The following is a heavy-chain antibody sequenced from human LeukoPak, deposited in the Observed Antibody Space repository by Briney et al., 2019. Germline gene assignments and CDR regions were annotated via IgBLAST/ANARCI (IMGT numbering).Heavy chain of an antibody. CDR3: ARPAELGYCSGGSCYSIAY. V-gene: IGHV3-30*03. Sequence: GGSLRLSCAASGFTFSSYGMHWVRQAPGKGLEWVAVISYDGSNKHYADSVKGRFTISRDNSNNTLYLQMNSLRVEDTAVYYCARPAELGYCSGGSCYSIAYWGQGTLVTVSS. J-gene: IGHJ4*02. D-gene: IGHD2-15*01. CDR1: GFTFSSYG. CDR2: ISYDGSNK.